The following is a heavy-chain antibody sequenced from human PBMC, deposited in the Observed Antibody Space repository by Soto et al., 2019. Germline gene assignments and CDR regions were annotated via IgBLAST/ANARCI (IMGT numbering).Heavy chain of an antibody. CDR3: AREYREYYYDSSGYYPSAFDI. J-gene: IGHJ3*02. Sequence: GAAVNVSCKASGYTFTSYGISWVRQAPGQGLEWMGWISAYNGNTNYAQKLQGRVTMTTDTSTSTAYMELRSLRSDDTAVYYCAREYREYYYDSSGYYPSAFDIWGQGTMVTVSS. V-gene: IGHV1-18*01. D-gene: IGHD3-22*01. CDR1: GYTFTSYG. CDR2: ISAYNGNT.